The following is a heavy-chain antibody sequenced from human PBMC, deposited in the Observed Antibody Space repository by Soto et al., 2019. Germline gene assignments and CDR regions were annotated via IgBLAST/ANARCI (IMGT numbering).Heavy chain of an antibody. D-gene: IGHD1-26*01. CDR2: IYYSGTT. J-gene: IGHJ3*02. CDR1: GGSISSYY. CDR3: ARVWVGAFDI. Sequence: QVQLQESGPGLVKPSETLSLTCTVSGGSISSYYWSWIRQPPGKGLQWIGSIYYSGTTNYNPSLKSRVTISVDTSKNQFSLKLSSVTAADTAVYYCARVWVGAFDIWGQGTMVTVSS. V-gene: IGHV4-59*01.